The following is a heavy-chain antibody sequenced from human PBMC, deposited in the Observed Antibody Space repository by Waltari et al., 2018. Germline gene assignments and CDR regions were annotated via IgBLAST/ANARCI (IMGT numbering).Heavy chain of an antibody. Sequence: EVQLVESGGDLVQPGGSLRLSWPSFPFSYYWMSWVRQAPGKGLEWVAIINPDRSSIYYLDSVKGRFTISRDNAKKSLYLQMNSLRVEDTAVYYCAGDRESRWGQGTTVTVSS. CDR1: PFSYYW. CDR3: AGDRESR. J-gene: IGHJ6*02. V-gene: IGHV3-7*01. CDR2: INPDRSSI.